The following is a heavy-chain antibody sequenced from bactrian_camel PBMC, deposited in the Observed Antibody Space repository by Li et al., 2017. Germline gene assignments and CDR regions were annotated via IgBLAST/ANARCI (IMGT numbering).Heavy chain of an antibody. Sequence: DVQLVESGGGSMQAGGSLRLSCTASGSTRNSNCMGWFRQAPGKEREGVATIYYTLHGSTYYTDSVKGRFTIFFDNAQNTAYLQMNSLNHEDTAMYYCAAPHCRPELSDNWGQGTQVTVS. CDR1: GSTRNSNC. V-gene: IGHV3S40*01. D-gene: IGHD7*01. CDR3: AAPHCRPELSDN. J-gene: IGHJ4*01. CDR2: IYYTLHGST.